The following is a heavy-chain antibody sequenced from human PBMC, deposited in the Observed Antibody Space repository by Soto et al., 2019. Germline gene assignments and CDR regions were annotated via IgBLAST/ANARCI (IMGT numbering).Heavy chain of an antibody. CDR2: ISAYNGNT. CDR3: ARDTYPHYYGSGSYY. CDR1: GYTFTSYG. V-gene: IGHV1-18*01. Sequence: ASVKVSCKASGYTFTSYGISWVRQAPGQGLEWMGWISAYNGNTNYAQKLQGRVTMTTDTSTSTAYMELRSLRSDDTAVYYCARDTYPHYYGSGSYYWGQGTLVTVSS. D-gene: IGHD3-10*01. J-gene: IGHJ4*02.